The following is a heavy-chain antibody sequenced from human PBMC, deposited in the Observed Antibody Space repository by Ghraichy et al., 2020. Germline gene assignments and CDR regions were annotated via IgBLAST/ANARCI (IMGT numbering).Heavy chain of an antibody. CDR2: ISGSGGST. V-gene: IGHV3-23*01. CDR3: AKGLGYCSSTSCSTVDY. CDR1: GFTFSSYA. J-gene: IGHJ4*02. D-gene: IGHD2-2*01. Sequence: GGSLRLSCAASGFTFSSYAMSWVRQAPGKGLEWVSAISGSGGSTYYADSVKGRFTISRDNSKNTLYLQMNSLRAEDTAVYYCAKGLGYCSSTSCSTVDYWGQGTLVTVSS.